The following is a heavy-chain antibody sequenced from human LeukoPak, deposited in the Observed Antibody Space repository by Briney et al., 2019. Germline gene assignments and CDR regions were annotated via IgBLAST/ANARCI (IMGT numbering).Heavy chain of an antibody. J-gene: IGHJ6*03. CDR3: ASLQDYYYMDV. Sequence: SETLSLTCTVSGGSISSSSYYWGWIRQPPGKGLEWIGYIYCSGSTYYNPSLKSRVTISVDTSKNQFSLKLSSVTAADTAVYYCASLQDYYYMDVWGKGTTVTVSS. V-gene: IGHV4-31*03. D-gene: IGHD5-24*01. CDR1: GGSISSSSYY. CDR2: IYCSGST.